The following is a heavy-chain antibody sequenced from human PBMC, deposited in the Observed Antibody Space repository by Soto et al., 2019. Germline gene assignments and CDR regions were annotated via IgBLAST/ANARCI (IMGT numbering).Heavy chain of an antibody. V-gene: IGHV4-59*08. D-gene: IGHD3-22*01. CDR2: IFYSGSP. J-gene: IGHJ4*02. Sequence: PSETLSLTCTVSGASISSYYWTWIRQSPGKGLEWIGYIFYSGSPHHNPSLKSRVTISIDTSKNQFSLKLTSVTAADTAVYYCARHVYYYDSSGSYYYFDSWGQGTLVTVSS. CDR1: GASISSYY. CDR3: ARHVYYYDSSGSYYYFDS.